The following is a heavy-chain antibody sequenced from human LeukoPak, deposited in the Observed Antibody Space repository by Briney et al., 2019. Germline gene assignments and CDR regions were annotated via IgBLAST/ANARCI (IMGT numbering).Heavy chain of an antibody. CDR3: AKAFDYNGLRGEGGSFDC. Sequence: TGGSLRLSCVASGFNFSKNDMHWVRQTTERGLEWVSAIGVGGDTYYADPVKGRFTISRENGKNSVYLQMNSLRAGDTAVYFCAKAFDYNGLRGEGGSFDCWGQGALATVSS. D-gene: IGHD4-11*01. CDR1: GFNFSKND. J-gene: IGHJ4*02. V-gene: IGHV3-13*01. CDR2: IGVGGDT.